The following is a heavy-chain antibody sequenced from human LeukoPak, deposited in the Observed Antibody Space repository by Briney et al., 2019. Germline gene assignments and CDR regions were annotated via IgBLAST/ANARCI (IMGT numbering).Heavy chain of an antibody. J-gene: IGHJ4*02. CDR2: ISSSSSYI. Sequence: PGGSLRLSCAASGFTFSSYSMNWVRQAPGKGLEWVSSISSSSSYIYYADSVKGRSTISRDNAKNTVDLQMSCLSAEDTAVYYCATGGAQYYEYWGQGTVVTVSS. CDR3: ATGGAQYYEY. V-gene: IGHV3-21*01. CDR1: GFTFSSYS. D-gene: IGHD3-16*01.